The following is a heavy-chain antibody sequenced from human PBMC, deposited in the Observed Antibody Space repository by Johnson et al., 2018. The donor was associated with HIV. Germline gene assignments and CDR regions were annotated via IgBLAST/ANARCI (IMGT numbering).Heavy chain of an antibody. CDR1: GFTFSDYY. CDR2: ITSTGITV. V-gene: IGHV3-11*04. J-gene: IGHJ3*01. D-gene: IGHD3-10*01. Sequence: QVQLVESGGGLVQPGGSLRLSCAASGFTFSDYYMSWIRQAPGKGLEWVSYITSTGITVYYAASVKGRFTISRDNAKNSVYLQMNSLEAEDTAWYYCAGAPEVRGVDAFDVWGQGTVVTVSS. CDR3: AGAPEVRGVDAFDV.